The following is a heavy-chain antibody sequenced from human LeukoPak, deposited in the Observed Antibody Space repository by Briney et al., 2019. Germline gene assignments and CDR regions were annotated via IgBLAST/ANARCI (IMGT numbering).Heavy chain of an antibody. CDR1: GFTFSSYA. D-gene: IGHD2-15*01. J-gene: IGHJ4*02. Sequence: GGSLRLSCAASGFTFSSYAMSWVRQAPGKGLEWVSAISGSGGSTYYADSVKGRFTISRDNSKNTLYLQMNSLRAEDTAVYYCAKYSRDCSGGSCYDFDYWGQRTLVTVSS. CDR2: ISGSGGST. CDR3: AKYSRDCSGGSCYDFDY. V-gene: IGHV3-23*01.